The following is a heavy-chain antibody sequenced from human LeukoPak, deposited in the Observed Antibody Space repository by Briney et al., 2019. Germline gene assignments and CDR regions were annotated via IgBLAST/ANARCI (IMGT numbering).Heavy chain of an antibody. V-gene: IGHV4-59*08. CDR3: ARHLPGYYHY. CDR1: GVSISTSY. J-gene: IGHJ4*02. D-gene: IGHD3-9*01. CDR2: IHYSGDT. Sequence: SDTLSLTCSVSGVSISTSYWSWIRQPPGKGLEWIGYIHYSGDTNYNPSLKSRVTMSADTSKNQFSLTLSSVTAADTAVYYCARHLPGYYHYWGQGTLVTVSS.